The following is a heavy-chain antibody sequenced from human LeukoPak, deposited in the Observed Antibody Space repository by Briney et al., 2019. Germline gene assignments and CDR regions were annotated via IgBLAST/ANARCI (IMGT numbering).Heavy chain of an antibody. Sequence: ASVKVSCEASGYTFTNYGVTWVRQAPGQGLEWMGWISAYNGNTNYAQKFQGRVTMTTDTSTSTAYMELRSLRSDDTAVYYCARDRQSGYWGQGTLVTVSS. J-gene: IGHJ4*02. CDR3: ARDRQSGY. V-gene: IGHV1-18*01. CDR2: ISAYNGNT. D-gene: IGHD1-26*01. CDR1: GYTFTNYG.